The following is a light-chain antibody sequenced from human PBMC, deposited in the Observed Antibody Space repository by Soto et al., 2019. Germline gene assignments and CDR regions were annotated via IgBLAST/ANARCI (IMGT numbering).Light chain of an antibody. J-gene: IGLJ1*01. Sequence: QSVLTQPPSASGTPGQRVTISCSGGSSDIGRNVVYWYQHLPGTAPKLVIYMNNQRPSGVPDRFSGSKSGTSASLAISGLQSEDEAHYYCATWNDGVFVFGIGTKLTVL. CDR1: SSDIGRNV. CDR3: ATWNDGVFV. V-gene: IGLV1-44*01. CDR2: MNN.